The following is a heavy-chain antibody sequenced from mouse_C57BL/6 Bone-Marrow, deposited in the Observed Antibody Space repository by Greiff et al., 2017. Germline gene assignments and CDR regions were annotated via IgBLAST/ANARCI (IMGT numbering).Heavy chain of an antibody. CDR3: AGFITTVENYAMDY. J-gene: IGHJ4*01. CDR1: GFSLTSYG. D-gene: IGHD1-1*01. Sequence: VQLVESGPGLVQPSQSLSITCTVSGFSLTSYGVHWVRPSPGKGLEWLGVIWSGGSTDYNAAFISRLSISQDNSKSQVFFKMNSLQADDTAIYYGAGFITTVENYAMDYWGKGTSVTVAS. CDR2: IWSGGST. V-gene: IGHV2-2*01.